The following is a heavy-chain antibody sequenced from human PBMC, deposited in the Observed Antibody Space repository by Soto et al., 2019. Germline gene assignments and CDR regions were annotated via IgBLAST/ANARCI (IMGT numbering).Heavy chain of an antibody. D-gene: IGHD1-7*01. CDR3: ARLGENYCAFDN. J-gene: IGHJ4*02. Sequence: GGSLRLSCAASGFTFSDHYMDWVRQAPGKGLEWVGRSRNKANSYTTEYAPSVKGRFTVSRDDSMNSLYLQMNSLKTEDTAVYYCARLGENYCAFDNWGQGTRVTVSS. CDR1: GFTFSDHY. V-gene: IGHV3-72*01. CDR2: SRNKANSYTT.